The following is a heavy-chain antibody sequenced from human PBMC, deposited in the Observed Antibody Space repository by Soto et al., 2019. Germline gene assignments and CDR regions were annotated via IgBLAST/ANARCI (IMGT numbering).Heavy chain of an antibody. CDR3: AKERAYDNIFDY. V-gene: IGHV3-30*18. D-gene: IGHD3-16*01. CDR2: ISYDGSNK. Sequence: GGSLRLSCAASGFTFSSYGMHWVRQAPGKGLEWVAVISYDGSNKYYADSVKGRFTISRDNSKNTLYLQMNSLRAEDTAVYYCAKERAYDNIFDYWGQGTLVTVSS. CDR1: GFTFSSYG. J-gene: IGHJ4*02.